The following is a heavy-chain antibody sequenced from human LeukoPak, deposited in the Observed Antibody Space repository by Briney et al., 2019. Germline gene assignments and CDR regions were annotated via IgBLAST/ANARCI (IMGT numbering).Heavy chain of an antibody. V-gene: IGHV4-4*07. J-gene: IGHJ4*02. D-gene: IGHD2-15*01. CDR2: IYNSEST. CDR1: GAYFSNYY. Sequence: LSETLSLTCTVSGAYFSNYYWSWIREPAGKGLEWIGRIYNSESTDYNPSLRSRVTISVDTSKNQFSLKLSSVTAADTAVYYCARHAYCSGGSCPDFWGQGTLVTVSS. CDR3: ARHAYCSGGSCPDF.